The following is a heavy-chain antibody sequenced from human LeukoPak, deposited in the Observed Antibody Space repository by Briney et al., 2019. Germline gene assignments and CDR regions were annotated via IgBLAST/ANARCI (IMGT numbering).Heavy chain of an antibody. Sequence: GGSLRLSCAASGFTFSSYGMHWVRQAPGKGLEWVAVVSYDRITKYYADSVKGRFSISRDNSKNTLSLGMNSLRPEDTAVYYCAREGLDSGSHFSAWFDPWGQGTLVTVSS. CDR1: GFTFSSYG. D-gene: IGHD3-10*01. CDR3: AREGLDSGSHFSAWFDP. CDR2: VSYDRITK. V-gene: IGHV3-30*03. J-gene: IGHJ5*02.